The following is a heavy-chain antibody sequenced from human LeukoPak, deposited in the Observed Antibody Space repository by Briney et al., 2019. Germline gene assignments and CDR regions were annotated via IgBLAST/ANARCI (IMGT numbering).Heavy chain of an antibody. CDR3: ARDQGRYYGSGSARAFDI. V-gene: IGHV1-2*02. J-gene: IGHJ3*02. CDR1: GYTFTGYY. Sequence: ASVKVSCKASGYTFTGYYMHWVRQAPGQGLEWMGWINPNSGGTNYAQKFQGRVTMTRDTSISTAYMELSRLRSDDTAVYYCARDQGRYYGSGSARAFDIWGQGTMVTVSS. D-gene: IGHD3-10*01. CDR2: INPNSGGT.